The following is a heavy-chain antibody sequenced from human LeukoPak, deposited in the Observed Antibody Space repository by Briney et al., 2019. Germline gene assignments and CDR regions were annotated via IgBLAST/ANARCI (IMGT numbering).Heavy chain of an antibody. V-gene: IGHV1-69*04. D-gene: IGHD2-2*01. CDR3: ASGHYYCSSTSCYDFYGMDV. J-gene: IGHJ6*02. CDR2: IIPILGIA. CDR1: GGTFSSSA. Sequence: SVKVSCKASGGTFSSSAISWVRQAPGQGLEWMGRIIPILGIANYAQKFQGRVTITADKSTSTAYMELSSLRSEDTAVYYCASGHYYCSSTSCYDFYGMDVWGQGTTVTVSS.